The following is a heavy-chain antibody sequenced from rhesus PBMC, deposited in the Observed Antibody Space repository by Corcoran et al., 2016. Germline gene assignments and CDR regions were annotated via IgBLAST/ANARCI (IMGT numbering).Heavy chain of an antibody. Sequence: QVPLQESGPGLVKPSETLSLTCTVSGASLSSNWWSWIRQPPGKGLEWIGENNGNSGSTNSNPPLKSRGTISKDTSKNQFSLKLRSVTAADTAVYYCARGGTYSSGCDYWGQGVLVTVSS. D-gene: IGHD6-31*01. CDR1: GASLSSNW. CDR2: NNGNSGST. V-gene: IGHV4-80*01. CDR3: ARGGTYSSGCDY. J-gene: IGHJ4*01.